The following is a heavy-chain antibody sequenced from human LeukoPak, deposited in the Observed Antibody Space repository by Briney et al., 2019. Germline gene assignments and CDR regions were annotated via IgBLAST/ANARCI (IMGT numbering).Heavy chain of an antibody. CDR2: IYYSGST. D-gene: IGHD3-10*01. Sequence: SETLSLTCTVSAGSISSYYWSWIRQPPGKGLEWIGYIYYSGSTNYNPSLKSRVTISVDTSKNQFSLKLSSVTAADTAVYYCARYYGSGSYYKGFDYWGQGTLVTVSS. CDR1: AGSISSYY. J-gene: IGHJ4*02. V-gene: IGHV4-59*08. CDR3: ARYYGSGSYYKGFDY.